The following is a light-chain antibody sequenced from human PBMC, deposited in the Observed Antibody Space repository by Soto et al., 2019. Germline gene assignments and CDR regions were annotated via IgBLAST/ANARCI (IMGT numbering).Light chain of an antibody. CDR2: RND. CDR1: SSNIGRNY. V-gene: IGLV1-47*01. Sequence: QSVLTQSPSASGTPGQRVTISCSGSSSNIGRNYVYWYQQFPGTAPKLLIYRNDQRPSGVPDRFSGSKSGTSASLAISGLRPEDEADYYCATCDDSLSVPNVVFGGGTQLTVL. CDR3: ATCDDSLSVPNVV. J-gene: IGLJ2*01.